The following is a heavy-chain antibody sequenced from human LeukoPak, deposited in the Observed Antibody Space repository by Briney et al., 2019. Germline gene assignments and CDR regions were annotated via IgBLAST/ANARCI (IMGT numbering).Heavy chain of an antibody. Sequence: ASVKVSCKTSGFTFTNYYMHWVRQAPGQGLEWMGIINPSGGSTSYAQKFQGRVTMTRDTSTSTVYMELSSLRSEDTAVYYCARDLHYYGSGSSLDYWGQGTLVTVSS. CDR2: INPSGGST. CDR3: ARDLHYYGSGSSLDY. CDR1: GFTFTNYY. V-gene: IGHV1-46*01. D-gene: IGHD3-10*01. J-gene: IGHJ4*02.